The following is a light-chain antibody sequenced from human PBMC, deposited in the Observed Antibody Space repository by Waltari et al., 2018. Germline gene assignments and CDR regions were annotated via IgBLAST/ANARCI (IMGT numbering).Light chain of an antibody. CDR3: QQYNSYSLLS. CDR1: QSISKW. Sequence: DIQMTQSPSTLSASVGDRVIFSCRASQSISKWLAWYQQKPGKAPKLLIYKASTLESGVPSRFSGSGSGKEFTLTISSLQPEVFATYYCQQYNSYSLLSFGGGTKVEIK. V-gene: IGKV1-5*03. J-gene: IGKJ4*01. CDR2: KAS.